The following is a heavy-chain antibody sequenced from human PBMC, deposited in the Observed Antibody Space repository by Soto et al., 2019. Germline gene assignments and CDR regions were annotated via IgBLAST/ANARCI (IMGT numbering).Heavy chain of an antibody. J-gene: IGHJ4*02. CDR3: AISDYYDRSGYYFY. D-gene: IGHD3-22*01. Sequence: ASVKVSCKTSGYTFSNYGITWVRQAPGQGLEWMGWISSYNGNTNYVKKFQGRATMTTDTSTSTAYMELKSLRFDDTAVYYCAISDYYDRSGYYFYWGQGTLVTVSS. CDR2: ISSYNGNT. V-gene: IGHV1-18*04. CDR1: GYTFSNYG.